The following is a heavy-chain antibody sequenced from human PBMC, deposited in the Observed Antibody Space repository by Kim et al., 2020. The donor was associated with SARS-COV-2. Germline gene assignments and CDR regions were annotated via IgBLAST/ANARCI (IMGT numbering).Heavy chain of an antibody. J-gene: IGHJ5*02. CDR2: ISSSGSTI. D-gene: IGHD3-10*01. V-gene: IGHV3-11*04. CDR3: ARDGGKDYVLLWFGELSVGWFDP. CDR1: GFTFSDYY. Sequence: GGSLRLSCAASGFTFSDYYMSWIRQAPGKGLEWVSYISSSGSTIYYADSVKGRFTISRDNAKNSLYLQMNSLRAEDTAVYYCARDGGKDYVLLWFGELSVGWFDPWGQGTLVTVSS.